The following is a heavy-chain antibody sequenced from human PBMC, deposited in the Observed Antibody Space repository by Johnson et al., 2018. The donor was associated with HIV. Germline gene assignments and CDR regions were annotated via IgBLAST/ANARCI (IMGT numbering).Heavy chain of an antibody. V-gene: IGHV3-15*01. CDR1: GFTFTNAW. Sequence: EVQLVESGGGLVKPGGSLRLSCAASGFTFTNAWMHWVRQAPGKGLEWVGRLKSRTDGETADYAAPVKGRFTISRDDSKNTLYLQMNSLRAEDTAVYYCARGTGTDDAFDIWGQGTMVTVSS. D-gene: IGHD1-1*01. CDR2: LKSRTDGETA. CDR3: ARGTGTDDAFDI. J-gene: IGHJ3*02.